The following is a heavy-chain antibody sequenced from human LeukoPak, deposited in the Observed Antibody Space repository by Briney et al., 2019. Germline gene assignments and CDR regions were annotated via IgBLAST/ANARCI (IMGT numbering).Heavy chain of an antibody. CDR3: AREFGYSYGTEYGMDV. D-gene: IGHD5-18*01. V-gene: IGHV1-2*02. Sequence: ASVKVSCKASGYTFTGYYMHWVRQAPGQVLGWMGWINPNSGGTNYAQKFQGRVTMTRDTSISTAYMELSRLRSDDTAVYYCAREFGYSYGTEYGMDVWGQGTTVTVSS. J-gene: IGHJ6*02. CDR2: INPNSGGT. CDR1: GYTFTGYY.